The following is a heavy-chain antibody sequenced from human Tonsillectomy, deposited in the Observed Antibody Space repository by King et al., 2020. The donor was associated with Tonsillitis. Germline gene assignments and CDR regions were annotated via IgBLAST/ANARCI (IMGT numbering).Heavy chain of an antibody. D-gene: IGHD3-22*01. V-gene: IGHV3-23*04. Sequence: VQLVESGGGLVQPGGSLRLSCAASGFTFSSYAMSWVRQAPGRGLEWVSTISGSGGSTYYADSVKGRFTISRDNSKSTLYLQMNSLRAEDTAVYYCAKDTIAGGSSGYWGYAFDIWGQGTMVTVSS. CDR2: ISGSGGST. CDR1: GFTFSSYA. CDR3: AKDTIAGGSSGYWGYAFDI. J-gene: IGHJ3*02.